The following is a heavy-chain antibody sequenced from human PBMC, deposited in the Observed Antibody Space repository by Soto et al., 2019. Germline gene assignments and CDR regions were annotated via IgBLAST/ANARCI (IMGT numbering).Heavy chain of an antibody. D-gene: IGHD3-3*01. J-gene: IGHJ4*02. V-gene: IGHV5-51*01. CDR3: ARGEWYSFES. CDR2: FYPGGSDT. CDR1: GYYFPSYW. Sequence: PGESLKISCKGSGYYFPSYWIGWVRQMPGKGLEWMGIFYPGGSDTRYSPSFQGQVTISADRSISTAYLQWSSLKPSDTAMYYCARGEWYSFESWGQGTLVTVSS.